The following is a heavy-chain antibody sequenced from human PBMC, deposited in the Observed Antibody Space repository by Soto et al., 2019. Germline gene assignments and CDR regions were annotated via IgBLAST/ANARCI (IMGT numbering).Heavy chain of an antibody. Sequence: PSETLSLTCTVSGGSISSSIYYWGWIRQPPGRGLEWIGSIYYSGSTYYNPSLKSRVTISVDTSKNQFSLKLSSVTAADTAVYYCARHGRITMIVVVITTQNNYFDYWGQGTLVTVSS. D-gene: IGHD3-22*01. CDR3: ARHGRITMIVVVITTQNNYFDY. CDR1: GGSISSSIYY. J-gene: IGHJ4*02. CDR2: IYYSGST. V-gene: IGHV4-39*01.